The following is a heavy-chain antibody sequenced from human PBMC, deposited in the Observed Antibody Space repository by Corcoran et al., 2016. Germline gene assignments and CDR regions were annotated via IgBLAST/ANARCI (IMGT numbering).Heavy chain of an antibody. CDR2: IYYSGST. CDR1: GGSISSYY. V-gene: IGHV4-59*01. Sequence: QVQLQESGPGLVKPSETLSLTCTVSGGSISSYYWSWIRQPPGKGLEWIGYIYYSGSTNYNPSLQSRVTISVDTSKNQFSLKLSSVTAADTAVYYCARDHHSSGRSVWGQGTMVTVSS. J-gene: IGHJ3*01. CDR3: ARDHHSSGRSV. D-gene: IGHD6-19*01.